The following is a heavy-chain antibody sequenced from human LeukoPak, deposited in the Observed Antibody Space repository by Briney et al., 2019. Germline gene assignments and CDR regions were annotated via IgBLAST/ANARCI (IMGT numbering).Heavy chain of an antibody. Sequence: GSSVNVSFTASGYTFTPYYMHWVRQAPGQGLEGMGWINPNSGGTNYAQKFQGRVTMTKDTSISTAYMELSRLRSDDTAVYYCARGDYYYYYYMDVWGKGTTVTVSS. CDR2: INPNSGGT. CDR1: GYTFTPYY. CDR3: ARGDYYYYYYMDV. V-gene: IGHV1-2*02. J-gene: IGHJ6*03.